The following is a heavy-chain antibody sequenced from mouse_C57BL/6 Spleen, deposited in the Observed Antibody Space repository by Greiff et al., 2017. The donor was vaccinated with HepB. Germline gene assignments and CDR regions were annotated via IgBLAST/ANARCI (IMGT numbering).Heavy chain of an antibody. CDR3: ASNGHLGTQLGPFAY. V-gene: IGHV1-63*01. J-gene: IGHJ3*01. CDR2: IYPGGGYT. D-gene: IGHD4-1*02. CDR1: GYTFTNYW. Sequence: VQLQPSGAELVRPGTSVKMSCKASGYTFTNYWIGWAKQRPGYGLEWIGDIYPGGGYTNYNEKFKGKATLTADKSSSTAYMQFSSLPSEDAAIYYVASNGHLGTQLGPFAYWGQGTLVTVSA.